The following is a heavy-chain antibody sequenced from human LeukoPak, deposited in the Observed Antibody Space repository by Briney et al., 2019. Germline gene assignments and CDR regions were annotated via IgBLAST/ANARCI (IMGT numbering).Heavy chain of an antibody. V-gene: IGHV5-51*01. Sequence: GESLKISCKGSGYSFTRYWIGWVRQMPGKGLEWMGIIYPGDSETRYSPSFQGQVTIPADRSISTAYLQWSSLKASDTAMYYCARASRDGYNQNFDYWGQGTLVTVSS. CDR2: IYPGDSET. J-gene: IGHJ4*02. CDR3: ARASRDGYNQNFDY. D-gene: IGHD5-24*01. CDR1: GYSFTRYW.